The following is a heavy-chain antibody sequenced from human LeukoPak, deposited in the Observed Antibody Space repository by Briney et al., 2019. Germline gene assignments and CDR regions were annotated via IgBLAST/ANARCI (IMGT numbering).Heavy chain of an antibody. CDR2: ISGSGGST. CDR1: GFTFSSYG. J-gene: IGHJ4*02. D-gene: IGHD3-3*01. V-gene: IGHV3-23*01. Sequence: PGGSLRLSCAASGFTFSSYGMSWVRQAPGKGLEWVSAISGSGGSTYYADSVKGRFTISRDNSKNTLYLQMNSLRAEDTAVYYCASLQGDYDFWSGYLGPLYYWGQGTLVTVSS. CDR3: ASLQGDYDFWSGYLGPLYY.